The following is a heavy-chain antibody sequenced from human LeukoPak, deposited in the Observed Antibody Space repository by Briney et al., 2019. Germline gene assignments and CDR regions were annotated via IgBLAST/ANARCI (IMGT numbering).Heavy chain of an antibody. Sequence: GASVKVSCKASGYTFTSYYMHWVRQAPGQGLEWMGIINPSGGSTSYAQMFQGRVTMTRDTSTSTVYMELSSLRSEDTAVYYCARGLRGYNYGSTPDYWGQGTLVTVSS. D-gene: IGHD5-18*01. CDR1: GYTFTSYY. CDR2: INPSGGST. CDR3: ARGLRGYNYGSTPDY. J-gene: IGHJ4*02. V-gene: IGHV1-46*01.